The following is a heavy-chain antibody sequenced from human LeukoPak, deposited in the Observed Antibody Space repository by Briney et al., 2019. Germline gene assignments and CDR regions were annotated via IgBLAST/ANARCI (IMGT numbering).Heavy chain of an antibody. Sequence: SETLSLTCGVSGMSLSDYYWTWIRQSPGKGLEWIGEINHRGSTDYNPSLKSRVTISIDTSKDQFSLELRSVTAADTAVYYCARAVRYYYDSSGYYEYFQHWGQGTLVTVSS. V-gene: IGHV4-34*01. CDR2: INHRGST. CDR3: ARAVRYYYDSSGYYEYFQH. CDR1: GMSLSDYY. D-gene: IGHD3-22*01. J-gene: IGHJ1*01.